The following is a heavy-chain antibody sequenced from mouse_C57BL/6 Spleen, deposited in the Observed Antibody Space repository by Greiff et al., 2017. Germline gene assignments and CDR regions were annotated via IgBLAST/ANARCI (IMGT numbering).Heavy chain of an antibody. D-gene: IGHD1-1*01. CDR3: ARSYCYGSSPWFAY. CDR2: INPNNGGT. CDR1: GYTFTDYN. Sequence: VQLQQSGPELVKPGASVKIPCKASGYTFTDYNMDWVKQSHGKSLEWIGDINPNNGGTIYNQKFKGKATLTVDKSSSTAYMELRSLTSEDTAVYYCARSYCYGSSPWFAYWGQGTLVTVSA. V-gene: IGHV1-18*01. J-gene: IGHJ3*01.